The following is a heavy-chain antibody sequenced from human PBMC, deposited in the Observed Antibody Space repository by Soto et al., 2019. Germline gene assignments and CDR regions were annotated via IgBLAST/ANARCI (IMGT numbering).Heavy chain of an antibody. Sequence: QVQLVESGGGVVQPGRSLRLSCAASGFRFSISPMHWVRQAPGKGPEWVALISYDGSNKFYADSVKGRFTISRGNSKSTLYLQVDSLRPEDAAVYYCERYPKTSGRQHSAVNYFDSWGQGTLVTVSS. CDR1: GFRFSISP. CDR2: ISYDGSNK. J-gene: IGHJ4*02. CDR3: ERYPKTSGRQHSAVNYFDS. V-gene: IGHV3-30-3*01. D-gene: IGHD2-2*01.